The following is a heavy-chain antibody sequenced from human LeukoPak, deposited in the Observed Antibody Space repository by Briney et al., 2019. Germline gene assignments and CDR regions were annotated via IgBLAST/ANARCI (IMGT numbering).Heavy chain of an antibody. CDR3: ASLIAVAGPLDAFDI. D-gene: IGHD6-19*01. Sequence: TGGSLRLSCTASGFTFGDYAMSWVRQAPGKGLEWVAVISYDGSNKYYADSVKGRFTISRDNSKNTLYLQMNSLRAEDTAVYYCASLIAVAGPLDAFDIWGQGTMVTVSS. CDR2: ISYDGSNK. V-gene: IGHV3-30-3*01. J-gene: IGHJ3*02. CDR1: GFTFGDYA.